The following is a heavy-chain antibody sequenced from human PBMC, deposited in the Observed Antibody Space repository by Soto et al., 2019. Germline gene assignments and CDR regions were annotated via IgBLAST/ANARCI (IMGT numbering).Heavy chain of an antibody. D-gene: IGHD5-18*01. CDR1: GYTFTSYD. Sequence: GASVKVSCKASGYTFTSYDINWVRQATGQGLEWMGWMNPNSGNTGYAQKFQGRVTMTRNTPTSTAYMELSSLRSEDTAVYYCARGPGTWIQLWLRRYYYYGMDVCGQGTKVTVSS. V-gene: IGHV1-8*01. J-gene: IGHJ6*02. CDR2: MNPNSGNT. CDR3: ARGPGTWIQLWLRRYYYYGMDV.